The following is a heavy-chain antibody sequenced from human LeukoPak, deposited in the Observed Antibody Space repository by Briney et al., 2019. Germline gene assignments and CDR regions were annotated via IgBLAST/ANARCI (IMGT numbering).Heavy chain of an antibody. CDR1: GFTFSSYA. CDR3: AKGDYDFWNYFDY. Sequence: PGGSLRLSCAASGFTFSSYAMSWFRQAPGKGLEWVSAISGSGGSTYYADPVKGRFTISRDNSKNTLYLQMNSLRAEDTAVYYCAKGDYDFWNYFDYWGQGTLVTVSS. CDR2: ISGSGGST. J-gene: IGHJ4*02. V-gene: IGHV3-23*01. D-gene: IGHD3-3*01.